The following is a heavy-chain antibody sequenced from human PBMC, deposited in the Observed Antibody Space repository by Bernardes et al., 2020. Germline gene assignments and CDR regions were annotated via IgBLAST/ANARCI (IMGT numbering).Heavy chain of an antibody. CDR3: ARGDSSSLGFDY. J-gene: IGHJ4*02. CDR1: GFTFSDYY. D-gene: IGHD6-6*01. Sequence: GGSLRLSCAAAGFTFSDYYMSWIRQAPGKGLQWVSYISSSGGNIYYADSVKGRFTISRDNAKNSLYLQMNSLRAEDTAVYYCARGDSSSLGFDYWGQGTLVTVSS. V-gene: IGHV3-11*01. CDR2: ISSSGGNI.